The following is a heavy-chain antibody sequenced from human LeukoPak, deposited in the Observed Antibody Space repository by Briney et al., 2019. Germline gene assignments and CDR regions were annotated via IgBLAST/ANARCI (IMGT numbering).Heavy chain of an antibody. CDR2: IYTSGST. J-gene: IGHJ4*02. CDR1: GGSISSYH. D-gene: IGHD1-26*01. Sequence: SETLSLTCTVSGGSISSYHWSWIRQPAGKGLEWIGRIYTSGSTNYNPSLTSRVTMSVDTSKNQFSLKLSSVTAADTAVYYCARGTFRSGFDYWGQGTLVTVSS. V-gene: IGHV4-4*07. CDR3: ARGTFRSGFDY.